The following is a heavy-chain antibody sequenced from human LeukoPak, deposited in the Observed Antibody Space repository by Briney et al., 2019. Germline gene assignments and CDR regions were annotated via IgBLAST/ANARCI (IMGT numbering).Heavy chain of an antibody. D-gene: IGHD3-10*01. CDR3: ARDPYTYYYGSGSYSPLDY. V-gene: IGHV3-74*01. J-gene: IGHJ4*02. CDR1: GFTFDGYA. CDR2: INSDGSST. Sequence: GGSLRLSCAASGFTFDGYAMHWVRHAPGKGLVWVSRINSDGSSTSYADSVKGRFTISRDNAKNTLYLQMNSLRAEDTAVYYCARDPYTYYYGSGSYSPLDYWGQGTLVTVSS.